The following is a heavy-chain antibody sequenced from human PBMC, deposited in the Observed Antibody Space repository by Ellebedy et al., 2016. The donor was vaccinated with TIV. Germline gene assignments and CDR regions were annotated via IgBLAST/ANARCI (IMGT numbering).Heavy chain of an antibody. Sequence: GESLKISCAASGFTFSSYNMNSVRQAPGKGLEWVSYIGSSSATIYYADSVKGRFTISRDNANNSLYLQMNSLRAKDTAVYYCAGHNPDYWGQGTLVTVSS. CDR2: IGSSSATI. J-gene: IGHJ4*02. CDR3: AGHNPDY. D-gene: IGHD1-14*01. V-gene: IGHV3-48*01. CDR1: GFTFSSYN.